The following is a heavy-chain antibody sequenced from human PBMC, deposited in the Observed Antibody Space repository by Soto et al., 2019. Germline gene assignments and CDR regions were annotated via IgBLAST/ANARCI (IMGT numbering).Heavy chain of an antibody. CDR3: ASDRDTSLGPPDY. CDR1: GGTFGIRTTYA. Sequence: QMQLVQSGAEVKKPGSSVKVSCKASGGTFGIRTTYAITWVRQAPGQGPEWMGGFLPIYGTAYYTEKFQGRVTFTADESTSTAYMELRSLRSEDTAIYYCASDRDTSLGPPDYWGQGTLVTVTS. CDR2: FLPIYGTA. V-gene: IGHV1-69*01. D-gene: IGHD5-18*01. J-gene: IGHJ4*02.